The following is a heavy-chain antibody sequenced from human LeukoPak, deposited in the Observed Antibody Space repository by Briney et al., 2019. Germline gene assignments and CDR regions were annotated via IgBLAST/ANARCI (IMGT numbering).Heavy chain of an antibody. D-gene: IGHD2-21*02. CDR3: ARDVHIPVVVTAIYYGMDV. CDR2: IIPIFGTA. CDR1: GGTFSSYA. V-gene: IGHV1-69*13. J-gene: IGHJ6*02. Sequence: ASVKVSCKASGGTFSSYAISWVRQAPGQGLEWMGGIIPIFGTANYAQKFQGRVTITADESTSTAYMELSSLRSEDTAVYYCARDVHIPVVVTAIYYGMDVWGQGTTVTVS.